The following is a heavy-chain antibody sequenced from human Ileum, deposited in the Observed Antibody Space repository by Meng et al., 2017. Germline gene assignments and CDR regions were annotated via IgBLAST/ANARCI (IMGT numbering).Heavy chain of an antibody. CDR3: AGQPTSSGAGYSWFDP. D-gene: IGHD2-2*01. J-gene: IGHJ5*02. Sequence: QLQLQESGPGLVKPTETLSLMCIVSGGSVTSSSYDWGWIRQPPGKGLEWIGGITYTGNSYTTPSLKTRLTTSLDTSKNQFSLRLNSLTAADTAVYYCAGQPTSSGAGYSWFDPWGQGILVTVSS. V-gene: IGHV4-39*01. CDR1: GGSVTSSSYD. CDR2: ITYTGNS.